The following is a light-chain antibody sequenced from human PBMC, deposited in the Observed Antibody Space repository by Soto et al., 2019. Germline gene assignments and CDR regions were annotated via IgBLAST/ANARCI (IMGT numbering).Light chain of an antibody. Sequence: EVAMTHAPVTSYESTGXKXTVSXMAIQIFRGMLAWYQQKPGHAPRLLIYDACNRAAGIPRRFSGSGSKTDFTLTISRQEAEDFADYYCQQRSHSPPHFGPVTKVDN. CDR3: QQRSHSPPH. CDR1: QIFRGM. J-gene: IGKJ3*01. CDR2: DAC. V-gene: IGKV3-11*01.